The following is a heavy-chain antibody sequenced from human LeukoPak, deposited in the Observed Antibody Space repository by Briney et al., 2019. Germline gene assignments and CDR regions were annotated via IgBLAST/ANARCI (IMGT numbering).Heavy chain of an antibody. CDR3: AREAPSSTLLDY. Sequence: SETLSLTCTVSGGSISSYYWSWIRQPAGKGLEWIRRIYTSGSTNYNPSLKSRVTMSVDTSKNQFSLKLSSVTAADTAVYYCAREAPSSTLLDYWGQGTLVTVSS. J-gene: IGHJ4*02. CDR2: IYTSGST. D-gene: IGHD6-6*01. V-gene: IGHV4-4*07. CDR1: GGSISSYY.